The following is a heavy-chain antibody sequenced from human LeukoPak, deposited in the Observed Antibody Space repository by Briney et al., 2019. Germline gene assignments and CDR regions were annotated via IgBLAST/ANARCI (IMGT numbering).Heavy chain of an antibody. D-gene: IGHD5-18*01. CDR3: ARGRLDTASLDY. CDR2: IYSGGST. V-gene: IGHV3-53*01. J-gene: IGHJ4*02. CDR1: GFTVSSNY. Sequence: PGGSLRLSCAASGFTVSSNYMSWVRQAPGKGLEWVSVIYSGGSTYYADSVKGRFTISRDNSKNTLYLQMNSLRAEDTAVCYCARGRLDTASLDYWGQGTLVTVSS.